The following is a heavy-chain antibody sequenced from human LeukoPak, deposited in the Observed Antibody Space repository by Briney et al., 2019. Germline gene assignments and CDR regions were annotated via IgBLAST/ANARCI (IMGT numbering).Heavy chain of an antibody. V-gene: IGHV3-30*02. CDR1: GFTFSSYG. Sequence: GGSLRLSCAASGFTFSSYGMHWVRQAPGKGLEWVAFIRYDGSNKYYADSVKGRFTISRDNSKNTLYLQMNSLRAEDTAVYYCAKDQGYSYVVDYCYMDVWGKGTTVTVSS. J-gene: IGHJ6*03. CDR3: AKDQGYSYVVDYCYMDV. CDR2: IRYDGSNK. D-gene: IGHD5-18*01.